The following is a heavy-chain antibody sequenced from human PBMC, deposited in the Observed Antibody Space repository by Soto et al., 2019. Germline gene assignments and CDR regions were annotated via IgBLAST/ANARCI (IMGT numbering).Heavy chain of an antibody. V-gene: IGHV3-23*01. D-gene: IGHD5-18*01. Sequence: GWSLRLSCAASGFTFSSYAMSWVRQAPGKGLEWVSAISGSGGSTYYTDSVKGRFTISRDNSKNTLYLQMNSLRAEDTAVYYCAKSPENSHDTAMVPLGYWGQRTLVTVSS. J-gene: IGHJ4*02. CDR1: GFTFSSYA. CDR2: ISGSGGST. CDR3: AKSPENSHDTAMVPLGY.